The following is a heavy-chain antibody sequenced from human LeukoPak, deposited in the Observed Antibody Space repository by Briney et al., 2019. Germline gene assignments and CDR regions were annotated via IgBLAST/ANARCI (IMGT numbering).Heavy chain of an antibody. D-gene: IGHD3-22*01. V-gene: IGHV3-30*02. CDR3: AKDLIA. CDR1: GFTFSSYE. Sequence: GGSLRLSCAASGFTFSSYEMNWVRQGPGQGPEWVAFIRYDGTNKYYADSVKGRFTISRDNSKNTLYLQMNSLRTEDTAVYCCAKDLIAWGQGTLVTVSS. J-gene: IGHJ4*02. CDR2: IRYDGTNK.